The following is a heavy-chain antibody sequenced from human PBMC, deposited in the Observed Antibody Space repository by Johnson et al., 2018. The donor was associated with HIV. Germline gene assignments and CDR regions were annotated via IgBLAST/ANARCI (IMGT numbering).Heavy chain of an antibody. Sequence: VQLVESGGGVVQPGGSLRLSCAASGFTFSNAWMSWVRQAPGKGLEWVGRIKSKTDGGTTDYAAPVKGRFTISRDDSKNTLYLQMNSLKTEDTAVYYCARDRGGGTEAGAFDIWGQGTMVTVSS. V-gene: IGHV3-15*01. CDR2: IKSKTDGGTT. J-gene: IGHJ3*02. D-gene: IGHD2-15*01. CDR3: ARDRGGGTEAGAFDI. CDR1: GFTFSNAW.